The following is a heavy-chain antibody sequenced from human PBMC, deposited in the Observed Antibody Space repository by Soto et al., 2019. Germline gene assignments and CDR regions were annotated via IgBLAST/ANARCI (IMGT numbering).Heavy chain of an antibody. CDR2: ISWNSGSI. J-gene: IGHJ4*02. V-gene: IGHV3-9*01. CDR1: GFTFDDYA. CDR3: ANLAVAEY. Sequence: EVQLVESGAGFVRPGRSLRLCCAASGFTFDDYAMHWVRQAPGKGLEWVSGISWNSGSIGYADSVKGRFTISRDNAKNSLYLQMNSLRAEDTALYYCANLAVAEYWGQGTLVTVSS. D-gene: IGHD6-19*01.